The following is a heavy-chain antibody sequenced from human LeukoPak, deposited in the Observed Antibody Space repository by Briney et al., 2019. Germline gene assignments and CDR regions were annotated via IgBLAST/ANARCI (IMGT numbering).Heavy chain of an antibody. V-gene: IGHV3-21*01. CDR1: GFTFSNHG. CDR2: ISGSSSYM. CDR3: ARDLEEYCSGGSCSLFEY. D-gene: IGHD2-15*01. J-gene: IGHJ4*02. Sequence: GGSLRLSCAASGFTFSNHGMNWVRQAPGKGLEWVSSISGSSSYMYYADSVKGRFTISRHNAKNSLYLQMNSLRAEDTAVYYCARDLEEYCSGGSCSLFEYWGQGTLVTVSS.